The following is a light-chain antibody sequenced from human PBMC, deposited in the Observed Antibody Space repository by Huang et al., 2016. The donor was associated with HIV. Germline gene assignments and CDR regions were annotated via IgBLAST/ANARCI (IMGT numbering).Light chain of an antibody. V-gene: IGKV6D-21*02. J-gene: IGKJ4*01. CDR2: YAS. CDR1: QSIGRS. CDR3: HQSSSFPLT. Sequence: EIVLTQSPDFQSVTPNEKVTITCRASQSIGRSLHWYQQKADQSPKVLIKYASQSISGVPSRFTGSGSGTDFTLTIDGLEAEDAAVYYCHQSSSFPLTFGGGTKVEIK.